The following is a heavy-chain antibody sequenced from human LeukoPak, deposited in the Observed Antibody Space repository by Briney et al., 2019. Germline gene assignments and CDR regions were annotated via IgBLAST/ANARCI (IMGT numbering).Heavy chain of an antibody. D-gene: IGHD6-13*01. CDR3: ARHIAESGTPDY. CDR2: ISSNGGST. V-gene: IGHV3-64*01. CDR1: GFTFSSYA. J-gene: IGHJ4*02. Sequence: GGSLRLSCAASGFTFSSYAMHWVRQAPGKGQEYVSAISSNGGSTYYANSVKGRFTISRDNSKNTLYLQMNSLRPEDTAVYYCARHIAESGTPDYWGQGTLVTVSS.